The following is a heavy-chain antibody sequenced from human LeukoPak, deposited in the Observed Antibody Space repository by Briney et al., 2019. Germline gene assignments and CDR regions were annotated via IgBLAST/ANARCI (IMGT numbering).Heavy chain of an antibody. J-gene: IGHJ3*02. CDR1: ASTLSSYW. CDR2: TKSDGSST. D-gene: IGHD3-10*01. CDR3: ATGNGHAFDI. Sequence: GGSLTPSCAPSASTLSSYWMHWVRPAPGKVLGWVASTKSDGSSTSYADSVKGRLTSSRDNARNTLYLQMNSLRTEGSAVYYCATGNGHAFDIWGQGTMVTVSA. V-gene: IGHV3-74*01.